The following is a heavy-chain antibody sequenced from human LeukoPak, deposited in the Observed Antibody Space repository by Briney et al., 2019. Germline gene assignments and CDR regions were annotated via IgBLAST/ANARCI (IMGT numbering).Heavy chain of an antibody. CDR2: VNPNSGNT. CDR3: AREGCSGGSCYLGY. Sequence: ASVKVSCKASGYTFTSYDISWVRQATGQGLEWMGWVNPNSGNTDYAQKFQGGVTITRNTSISTAYMELSSLSSEDTAVYYCAREGCSGGSCYLGYWGQGTLVTVSS. J-gene: IGHJ4*02. V-gene: IGHV1-8*03. CDR1: GYTFTSYD. D-gene: IGHD2-15*01.